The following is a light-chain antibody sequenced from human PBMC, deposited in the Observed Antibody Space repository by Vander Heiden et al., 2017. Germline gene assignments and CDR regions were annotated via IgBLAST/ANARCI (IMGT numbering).Light chain of an antibody. CDR3: SACADSLNAQVV. CDR1: SSNIGGNT. Sequence: QSVLTQPPSASGTPGQGVTISCSGSSSNIGGNTVYWYQQLPGTAQTLRILINKQRPSGVPDRFSFSNSGTSDSPAIPRLQSEDEAEDDYSACADSLNAQVVFGGGTKLTVL. J-gene: IGLJ2*01. V-gene: IGLV1-44*01. CDR2: INK.